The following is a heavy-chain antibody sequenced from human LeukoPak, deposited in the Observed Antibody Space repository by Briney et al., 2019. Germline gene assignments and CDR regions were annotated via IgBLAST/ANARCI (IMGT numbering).Heavy chain of an antibody. CDR3: ARAKTLYSSLDAFDI. CDR1: GGTFSSYA. J-gene: IGHJ3*02. Sequence: SVKVSCKASGGTFSSYAISWVRQAPGHGLEWMGGIIPIFGTANYAQKFQGRVTITADESTSTAYMELSSLRSEDTAVYYCARAKTLYSSLDAFDIWGQGTMVTVSS. D-gene: IGHD6-6*01. CDR2: IIPIFGTA. V-gene: IGHV1-69*13.